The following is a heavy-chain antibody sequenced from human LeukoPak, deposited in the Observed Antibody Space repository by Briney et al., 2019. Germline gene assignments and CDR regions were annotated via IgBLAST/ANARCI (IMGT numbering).Heavy chain of an antibody. V-gene: IGHV4-59*08. CDR1: GGSINSYY. CDR3: AKHCMGSSYNRGLDY. CDR2: IYYSGST. D-gene: IGHD3-10*01. Sequence: SETLSLTCTVSGGSINSYYWSWIRQPPGKGLEWIGYIYYSGSTKYNPSLESRVTISVDTSKNQFSLKLSSVTAADTAIYYCAKHCMGSSYNRGLDYWGQGTLVTVSS. J-gene: IGHJ4*02.